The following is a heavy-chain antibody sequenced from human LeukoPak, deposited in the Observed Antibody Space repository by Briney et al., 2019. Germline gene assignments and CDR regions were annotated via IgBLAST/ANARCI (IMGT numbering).Heavy chain of an antibody. D-gene: IGHD3-9*01. CDR2: IYSGGST. CDR3: AKAALRYFDWLSLDYFDY. V-gene: IGHV3-53*01. Sequence: GGSLRLSCAASGFIVSSNYMSWVRQAPGKGLEWVSVIYSGGSTYYADSVKGRFTISRDNSKNTLYLQMNSLRAEDTAVYYCAKAALRYFDWLSLDYFDYWGQGTLVTVSS. J-gene: IGHJ4*02. CDR1: GFIVSSNY.